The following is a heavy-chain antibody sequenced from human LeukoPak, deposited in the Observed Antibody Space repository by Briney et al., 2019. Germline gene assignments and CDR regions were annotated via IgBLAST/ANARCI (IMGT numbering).Heavy chain of an antibody. CDR3: ARLTKGRYFDYIFAF. CDR2: INFIGRT. J-gene: IGHJ4*02. CDR1: GFSVSDPLSY. Sequence: SETLSLTCTVSGFSVSDPLSYWGWVRQPPGKGLEWIAEINFIGRTSYNSSLNSRVTMSADTSKNQFSLKTTSLTAADTAVYFCARLTKGRYFDYIFAFWGQGILVTVSS. V-gene: IGHV4-39*01. D-gene: IGHD3-9*01.